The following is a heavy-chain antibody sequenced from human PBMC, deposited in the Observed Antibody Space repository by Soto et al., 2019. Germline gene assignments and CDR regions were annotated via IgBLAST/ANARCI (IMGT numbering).Heavy chain of an antibody. CDR2: IGGTDGTT. D-gene: IGHD1-1*01. J-gene: IGHJ6*02. V-gene: IGHV3-23*01. CDR3: AKDYPTTDYGLEV. Sequence: GGSLRLSCAASGFTFSNSTMNWVRQAPGKGLEWVAAIGGTDGTTYYAESVKGRFTISRDISMSTVFLQMNSLRAEDTALYYCAKDYPTTDYGLEVWGQGTTVTVSS. CDR1: GFTFSNST.